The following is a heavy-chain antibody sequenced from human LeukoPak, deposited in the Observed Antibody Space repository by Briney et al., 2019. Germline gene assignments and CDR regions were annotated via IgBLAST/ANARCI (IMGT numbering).Heavy chain of an antibody. CDR2: IKQDGSEK. Sequence: GGSLRLSCAASGFTFSSYWMSWVRQAPGKGLEWVANIKQDGSEKYYVDSVKGRFTISRDNAKNSLYLQMNSLRAEDTAVYYCVCSYQLLPYYFDYWGQGTLVTVSS. J-gene: IGHJ4*02. D-gene: IGHD2-2*01. CDR3: VCSYQLLPYYFDY. V-gene: IGHV3-7*01. CDR1: GFTFSSYW.